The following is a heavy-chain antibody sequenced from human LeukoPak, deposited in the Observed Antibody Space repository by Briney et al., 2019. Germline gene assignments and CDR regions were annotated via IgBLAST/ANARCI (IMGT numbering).Heavy chain of an antibody. J-gene: IGHJ4*02. CDR2: IYYSGET. CDR1: GGSIRSRSYY. V-gene: IGHV4-39*02. D-gene: IGHD4-23*01. Sequence: ETLSLTCTVSGGSIRSRSYYWGWIRQPTGKELEWIGSIYYSGETHYNPSLHSRVVMSVDTSNNHFSLKLTSVTAPGTAVYYCARTVGTHRFDYWGQGTLVTVSS. CDR3: ARTVGTHRFDY.